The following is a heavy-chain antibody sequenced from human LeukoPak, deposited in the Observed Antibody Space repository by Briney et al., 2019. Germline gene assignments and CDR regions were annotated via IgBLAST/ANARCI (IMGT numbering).Heavy chain of an antibody. Sequence: GRSLRLSCAASGFTFSSHAMHWVRQAPGKGLEWVAVISYDGSNKYYADSVKGRFTISRDNSKNTLYLQMNSLRAEDTAVYYCARANTGDGYTYWGQGTLVTVSS. J-gene: IGHJ4*02. CDR2: ISYDGSNK. CDR1: GFTFSSHA. CDR3: ARANTGDGYTY. V-gene: IGHV3-30-3*01. D-gene: IGHD5-24*01.